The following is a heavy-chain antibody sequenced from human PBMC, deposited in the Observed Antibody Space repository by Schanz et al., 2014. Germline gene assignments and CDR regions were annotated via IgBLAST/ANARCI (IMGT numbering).Heavy chain of an antibody. CDR3: ARHVLPYDAFDI. V-gene: IGHV4-59*08. J-gene: IGHJ3*02. CDR2: IYYSGST. Sequence: QVQLHESGPGLVKPSETLSLTCTVSGDSISNYYWTWIRQPPGKRLEWIGYIYYSGSTKYNPSLKSRVTMSVDTSKKQFSLGLSSVSAADTAVYYCARHVLPYDAFDIWGQGTVVTVSS. CDR1: GDSISNYY.